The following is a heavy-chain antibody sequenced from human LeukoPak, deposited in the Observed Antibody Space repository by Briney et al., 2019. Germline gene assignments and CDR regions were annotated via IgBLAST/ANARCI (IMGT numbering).Heavy chain of an antibody. CDR1: RFTVSGNY. V-gene: IGHV3-53*01. J-gene: IGHJ4*02. CDR2: IDSGGST. D-gene: IGHD3-10*01. Sequence: GGSLRLSCAASRFTVSGNYMSWVRQAPGKGLEWVSVIDSGGSTYYADSVKGRFTIYRDNSKNTLYLQMNSLRADDTAVYYCARDRHGSGSYWDYWGQGTLVTVSS. CDR3: ARDRHGSGSYWDY.